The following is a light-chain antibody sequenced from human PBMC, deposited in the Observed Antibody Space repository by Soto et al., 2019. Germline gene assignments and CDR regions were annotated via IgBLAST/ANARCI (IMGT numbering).Light chain of an antibody. Sequence: DIQLTQSPSFLSASVGDRVTITCRASQDISGYLAWFQQRPGKAPKLLISVASTLQSGVPSRFSGSGSGTEFALTLSSLQPEDFATYYCQQRDSYPWTFGQGTKVDIK. CDR3: QQRDSYPWT. J-gene: IGKJ1*01. CDR2: VAS. CDR1: QDISGY. V-gene: IGKV1-9*01.